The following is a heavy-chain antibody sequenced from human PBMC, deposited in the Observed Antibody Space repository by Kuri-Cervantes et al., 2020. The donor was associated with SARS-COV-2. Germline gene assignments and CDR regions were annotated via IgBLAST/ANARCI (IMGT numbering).Heavy chain of an antibody. CDR2: INHSGST. Sequence: SETLSPTCAVYGGSFSGYYWSWIRQPPGKGLEWIGEINHSGSTNYNPSLKSRVTISVDTSKNQFSLKLSSVTAADTAVYYCAREKVHSSGWYGLGYFDYWGQGTLVTVSS. V-gene: IGHV4-34*01. D-gene: IGHD6-19*01. J-gene: IGHJ4*02. CDR3: AREKVHSSGWYGLGYFDY. CDR1: GGSFSGYY.